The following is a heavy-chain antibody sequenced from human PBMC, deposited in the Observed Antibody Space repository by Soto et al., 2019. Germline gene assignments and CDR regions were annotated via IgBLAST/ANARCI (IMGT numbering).Heavy chain of an antibody. CDR2: IWSGGSNE. D-gene: IGHD2-2*01. CDR3: ARGPGTSYFDY. CDR1: GFTFISYV. J-gene: IGHJ4*02. Sequence: GGSMRLSWGASGFTFISYVMHWVRQAPGKGLEWVAVIWSGGSNENYADSVKGRFTISRDNSKNMLYLQMNSLRAEDTAVYYCARGPGTSYFDYWGQGSLVTVSS. V-gene: IGHV3-33*01.